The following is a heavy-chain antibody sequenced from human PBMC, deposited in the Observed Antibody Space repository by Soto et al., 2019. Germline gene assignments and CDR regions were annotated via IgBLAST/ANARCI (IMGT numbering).Heavy chain of an antibody. CDR2: IYYSGST. V-gene: IGHV4-31*03. CDR1: GGSINSGGYY. Sequence: QVQLQESGPGLVKPSQTLSLTCTVSGGSINSGGYYWSWIRQHPGKGLEWIGYIYYSGSTYYNPSLKRRVTISGDPPNIQSSRKLSSVSAADTAVNYCASWIAAAGLYGMDVWGQGTTVTVSS. J-gene: IGHJ6*02. D-gene: IGHD6-13*01. CDR3: ASWIAAAGLYGMDV.